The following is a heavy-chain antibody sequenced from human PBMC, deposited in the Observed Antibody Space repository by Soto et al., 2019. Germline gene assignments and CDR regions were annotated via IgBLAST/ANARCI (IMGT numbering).Heavy chain of an antibody. Sequence: GGSLRLSCAASGFTCSSYDMSWVRQAPGKGLEWVSTILVGGSTHYPDSVKGRFTIYRDNSKNTAFLQMNSLTAGDTGVYYCAKATATGGGAFDICGQGTVVTVSS. J-gene: IGHJ3*02. CDR3: AKATATGGGAFDI. D-gene: IGHD2-8*02. V-gene: IGHV3-23*01. CDR1: GFTCSSYD. CDR2: ILVGGST.